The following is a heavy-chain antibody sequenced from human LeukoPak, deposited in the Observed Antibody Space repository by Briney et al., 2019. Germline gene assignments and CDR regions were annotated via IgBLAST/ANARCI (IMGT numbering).Heavy chain of an antibody. CDR1: GFTFSSYA. CDR3: AREGDGDYSDY. D-gene: IGHD3-16*01. Sequence: GGSLRLSCAASGFTFSSYAMSWVRQAPGKGLEWVSAISGSGGSTYYADSVKGRFTISRDNAKNSLYLQMNSLRAEDTAVYYCAREGDGDYSDYWGQGTLVTVSS. CDR2: ISGSGGST. V-gene: IGHV3-23*01. J-gene: IGHJ4*02.